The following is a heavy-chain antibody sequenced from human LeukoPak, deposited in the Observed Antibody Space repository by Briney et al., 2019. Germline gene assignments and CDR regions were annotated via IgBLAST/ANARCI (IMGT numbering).Heavy chain of an antibody. CDR3: ARGLDSSGGGYYFDY. Sequence: PGGSLRLSCAASGXTVSSNYVSWVRQAPGKGREWVSVIYSGVTTYYADSVLGRFTISRDNSKNTLYLQMNSLRAEDTAVYYCARGLDSSGGGYYFDYWGQGTLVTVSS. J-gene: IGHJ4*02. CDR2: IYSGVTT. D-gene: IGHD3-10*01. V-gene: IGHV3-53*01. CDR1: GXTVSSNY.